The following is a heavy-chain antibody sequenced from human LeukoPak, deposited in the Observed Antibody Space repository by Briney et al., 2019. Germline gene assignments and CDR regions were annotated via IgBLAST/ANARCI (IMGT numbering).Heavy chain of an antibody. CDR3: ARADDYGDYDGGNWFDP. J-gene: IGHJ5*02. CDR1: GYTFTSHY. V-gene: IGHV1-46*01. Sequence: ASVKVSCKASGYTFTSHYMHWVRQAPGQGLEWMGIINPSGGSTSYAQKFQGRVTMTRDTSTSTVYMELSSLRSEDTAVYYCARADDYGDYDGGNWFDPWGQGTLVTVSS. CDR2: INPSGGST. D-gene: IGHD4-17*01.